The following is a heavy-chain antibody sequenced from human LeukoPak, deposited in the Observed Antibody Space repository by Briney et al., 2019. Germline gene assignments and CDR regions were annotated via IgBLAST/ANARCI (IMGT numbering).Heavy chain of an antibody. Sequence: SETLSLTCTVSGGSISSSSYYWGWIRQPPGKGLEWIGSIYYSGSTYYNPSLKGRVTISVDTSKNQFSLKLSSVTAADTAVYYCARHVGSGWYFDYWGQGTLVTVSS. D-gene: IGHD6-19*01. V-gene: IGHV4-39*01. CDR2: IYYSGST. CDR1: GGSISSSSYY. CDR3: ARHVGSGWYFDY. J-gene: IGHJ4*02.